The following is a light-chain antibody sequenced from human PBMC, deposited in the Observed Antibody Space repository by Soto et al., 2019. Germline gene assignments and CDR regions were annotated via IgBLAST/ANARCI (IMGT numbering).Light chain of an antibody. CDR1: QSIANY. Sequence: IVLTQSPGTLSLSPGARASLSCRASQSIANYLAWYQQKPGQAPRLLIYGASNRATGIPDRFSGSGSGTDFTLTISRLEPEDFAVYYCQQYGSSGTFGQGTKVDIK. CDR2: GAS. V-gene: IGKV3-20*01. J-gene: IGKJ1*01. CDR3: QQYGSSGT.